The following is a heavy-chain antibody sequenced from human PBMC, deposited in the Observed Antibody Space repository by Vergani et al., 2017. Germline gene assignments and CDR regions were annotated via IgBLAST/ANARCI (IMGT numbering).Heavy chain of an antibody. V-gene: IGHV3-66*01. J-gene: IGHJ6*03. CDR1: GFTFSDYY. CDR2: IYSGGST. Sequence: EVQLVESGGGLVKPGGSLRLSCAASGFTFSDYYMSWVRQAPGKGLEWVSVIYSGGSTYYADSVKGRFTISRDNSKNTLYLQMNSLRAEDTAVYYCARANYDFWSGYYSYYYYYMDVWGKGTTVTVSS. D-gene: IGHD3-3*01. CDR3: ARANYDFWSGYYSYYYYYMDV.